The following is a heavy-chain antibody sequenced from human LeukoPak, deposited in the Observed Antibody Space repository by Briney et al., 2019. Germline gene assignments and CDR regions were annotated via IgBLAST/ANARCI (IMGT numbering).Heavy chain of an antibody. CDR3: ARDPDYYDSSGYLFDP. D-gene: IGHD3-22*01. Sequence: PGRSLRLSCAASGFTFSSYAMHWVRQAPGKGLEWVAVISYDGSNKYYADSVKGRFTISRDNSKNTLYLQMNSLRAEDTAVYYCARDPDYYDSSGYLFDPWGQGTLVTVSS. CDR1: GFTFSSYA. V-gene: IGHV3-30-3*01. J-gene: IGHJ5*02. CDR2: ISYDGSNK.